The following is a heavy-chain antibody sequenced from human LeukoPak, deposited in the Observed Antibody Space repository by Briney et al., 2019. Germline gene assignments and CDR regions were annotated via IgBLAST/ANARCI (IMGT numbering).Heavy chain of an antibody. CDR1: GFSFSGSW. D-gene: IGHD4-23*01. CDR3: IRGLGGGSDY. Sequence: GGSLRLSCAASGFSFSGSWMHWVRQAPAKGLVWVSRINSDGSTTTYADSVRGGFTISRDNAKNTLYLQMNSLRAEDTAVYYCIRGLGGGSDYWGLGTLVTVTS. CDR2: INSDGSTT. J-gene: IGHJ4*02. V-gene: IGHV3-74*03.